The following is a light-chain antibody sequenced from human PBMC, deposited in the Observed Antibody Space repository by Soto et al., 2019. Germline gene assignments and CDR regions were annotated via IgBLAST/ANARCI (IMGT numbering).Light chain of an antibody. V-gene: IGLV2-18*02. CDR2: EVT. CDR1: STDVGSNNR. J-gene: IGLJ1*01. CDR3: SSYTSSSGYV. Sequence: QSVLTQPPSVSGSPGQSVTISCTGTSTDVGSNNRVSWYQQPPGTAPKLMIYEVTNRPSGVPDRLSGSKSGNTASLTISGLQADDEADYYCSSYTSSSGYVFGTGTKVTVL.